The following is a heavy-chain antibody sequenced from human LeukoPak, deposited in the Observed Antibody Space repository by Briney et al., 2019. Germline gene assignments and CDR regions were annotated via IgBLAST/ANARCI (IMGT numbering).Heavy chain of an antibody. Sequence: GGSLRLSCTASGFTFGDYAMSWVRQAPGKGLEWVGFIRSKAYGGTTQYAASVKGRFTISRDDSKSIAYLQMNSLKTEDTAVYYCTRDIGTVTHDTLDIWGQGTMVTVSS. D-gene: IGHD4-17*01. CDR1: GFTFGDYA. V-gene: IGHV3-49*04. CDR2: IRSKAYGGTT. CDR3: TRDIGTVTHDTLDI. J-gene: IGHJ3*02.